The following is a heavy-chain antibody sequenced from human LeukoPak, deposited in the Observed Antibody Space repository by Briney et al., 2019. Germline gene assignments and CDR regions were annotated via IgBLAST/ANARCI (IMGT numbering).Heavy chain of an antibody. D-gene: IGHD2-21*02. Sequence: VASVKVSCKASGGTFSSYAISWVRQAPGQGLEWMGGIIPIFGTANYAQKFQGRVTITTDESTSTAYMELSSLRSEDTAVYYCAKGHYPDAYCAGDCYYSYWGQGTLVTVSS. V-gene: IGHV1-69*05. CDR1: GGTFSSYA. CDR2: IIPIFGTA. CDR3: AKGHYPDAYCAGDCYYSY. J-gene: IGHJ4*02.